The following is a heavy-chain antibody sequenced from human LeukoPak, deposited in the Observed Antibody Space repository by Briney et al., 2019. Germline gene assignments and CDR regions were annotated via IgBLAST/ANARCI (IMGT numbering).Heavy chain of an antibody. CDR2: ISSSGSTI. D-gene: IGHD2-2*02. J-gene: IGHJ4*02. Sequence: PGGSLRLSCAASGFTFSDYYMSWIRQAPGKGLEWVSYISSSGSTIYYADSVKGRFTISRDNAKNSLYLQMNSLRAEDTAVYYCARSYCSSTSCYKLFDYWGQATLVTVSS. V-gene: IGHV3-11*01. CDR1: GFTFSDYY. CDR3: ARSYCSSTSCYKLFDY.